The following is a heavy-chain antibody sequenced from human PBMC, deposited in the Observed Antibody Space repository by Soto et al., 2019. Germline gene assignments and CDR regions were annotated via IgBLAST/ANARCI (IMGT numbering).Heavy chain of an antibody. CDR3: ARVTREGYCSSTSCYDMDV. CDR1: GGSISSYY. J-gene: IGHJ6*02. Sequence: SETLSLTCTVSGGSISSYYLSWIRQPPGKGLEWIGYIYYSGSTNYNPSLKSRVTISVDTSKNQFSLKLSSVTAADTAVYYCARVTREGYCSSTSCYDMDVWGQGTTVTVYS. CDR2: IYYSGST. V-gene: IGHV4-59*01. D-gene: IGHD2-2*01.